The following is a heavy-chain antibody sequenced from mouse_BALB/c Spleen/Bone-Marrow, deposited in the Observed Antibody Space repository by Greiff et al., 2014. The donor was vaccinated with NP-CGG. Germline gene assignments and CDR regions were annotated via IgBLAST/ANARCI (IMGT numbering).Heavy chain of an antibody. CDR2: LDPSDSYT. Sequence: VQLQQSGAELVKPGASVKMSCKASGYTFTSYWMHWVKQRPGQGLEWIGVLDPSDSYTTYNQKSKGKATLTVDTSSNTAYMQLSSLTSEDSAVYYCTRGANPYYYTMDYWGQGTSVTVSS. CDR3: TRGANPYYYTMDY. CDR1: GYTFTSYW. V-gene: IGHV1S127*01. J-gene: IGHJ4*01. D-gene: IGHD4-1*01.